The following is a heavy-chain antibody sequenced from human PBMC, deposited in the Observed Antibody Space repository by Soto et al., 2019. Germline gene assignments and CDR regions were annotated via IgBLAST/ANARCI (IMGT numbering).Heavy chain of an antibody. V-gene: IGHV4-59*01. Sequence: SETLSLTCTVSGDSINNYYWSWIRQPPGKRLEWIGYIYYTGSPTYNPSLESRVTISVDTSKNQFSLKLSSVTAADTAVYYCARAGVGYSYGDFDYWGQGTLVTVSS. J-gene: IGHJ4*02. D-gene: IGHD5-18*01. CDR1: GDSINNYY. CDR2: IYYTGSP. CDR3: ARAGVGYSYGDFDY.